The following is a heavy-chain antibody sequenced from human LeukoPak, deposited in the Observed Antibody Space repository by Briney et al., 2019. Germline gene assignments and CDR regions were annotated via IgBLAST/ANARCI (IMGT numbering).Heavy chain of an antibody. V-gene: IGHV3-23*01. J-gene: IGHJ4*02. CDR1: GFTFSSYA. CDR3: AKWHREGTHDLYRTFDY. Sequence: GGSLGLSCAASGFTFSSYAMSWVRQAPGKGLEWVSAISGSGGSTYYADSVKGRFTISRDNSKNTLYLQMNSLRAEDTAVYYCAKWHREGTHDLYRTFDYWGQGTLVTVSS. D-gene: IGHD3-16*01. CDR2: ISGSGGST.